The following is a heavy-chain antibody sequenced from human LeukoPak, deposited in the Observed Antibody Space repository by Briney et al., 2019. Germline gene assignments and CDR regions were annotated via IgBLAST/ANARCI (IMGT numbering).Heavy chain of an antibody. V-gene: IGHV3-7*04. CDR2: IKPDGSQK. Sequence: GGSLRLSCAASGVTFSSNWRAWVRQAPGKGLEWVAVIKPDGSQKDYVDSLKGRFTISRDNAKSSLFLQMSSLRAEDTAVYYCARDTGLRDVDHWGQGTLVTVSS. CDR1: GVTFSSNW. J-gene: IGHJ4*02. CDR3: ARDTGLRDVDH. D-gene: IGHD1-14*01.